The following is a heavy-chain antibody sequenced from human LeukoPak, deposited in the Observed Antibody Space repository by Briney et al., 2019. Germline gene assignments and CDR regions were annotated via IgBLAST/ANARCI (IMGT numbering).Heavy chain of an antibody. CDR1: GFNLDDYA. CDR2: ITWSGGST. D-gene: IGHD6-6*01. V-gene: IGHV3-43D*03. CDR3: ARSLTYSSSSFFDY. J-gene: IGHJ4*02. Sequence: GGSLRLSCAASGFNLDDYAMHWVRQAPGKGLEWVSLITWSGGSTSYADSVKGRFTISRDNTKDSLYLQMSSLRVEDTALYYCARSLTYSSSSFFDYWGQGTLVTVSS.